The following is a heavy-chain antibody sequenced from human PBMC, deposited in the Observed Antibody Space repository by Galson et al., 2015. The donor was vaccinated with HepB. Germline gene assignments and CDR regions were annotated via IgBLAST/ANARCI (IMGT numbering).Heavy chain of an antibody. CDR3: ARGQAVAGTWWFDP. V-gene: IGHV1-69*13. Sequence: SVKVSCKDSGGTFSSYAISWVRQAPGQGLEWIGGIIPIFGKANYAQKFQGRVTITADESTSTAYMDLSSLRSEDTAVYYCARGQAVAGTWWFDPWGQGTLVTVSS. D-gene: IGHD6-13*01. CDR2: IIPIFGKA. CDR1: GGTFSSYA. J-gene: IGHJ5*02.